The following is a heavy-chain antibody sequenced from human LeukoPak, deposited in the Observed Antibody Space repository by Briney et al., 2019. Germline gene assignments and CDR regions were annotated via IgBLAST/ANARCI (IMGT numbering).Heavy chain of an antibody. V-gene: IGHV4-59*01. CDR3: ARAIAVAGEIDY. J-gene: IGHJ4*02. CDR2: IYYSGST. CDR1: GFTFSSYS. D-gene: IGHD6-19*01. Sequence: GSLRLSCAASGFTFSSYSMNWVRQAPGKGLEWIGYIYYSGSTNYNPSLKSRVTISVDTSKNQFSLKLSSVTAADTAVYYCARAIAVAGEIDYWGQGTLVTVSS.